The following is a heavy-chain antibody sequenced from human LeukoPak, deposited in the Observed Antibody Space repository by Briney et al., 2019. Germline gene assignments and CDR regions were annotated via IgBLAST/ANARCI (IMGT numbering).Heavy chain of an antibody. Sequence: GGSLRLSCAASGFTFSSYAMSWVRQAPGKGLEWVSAISGSGGSTYYADSVKGRFTISRDNSKNTLYLQMNSLRAEDTAVYYCVRSHGAWREDYSDYWGQGTLVTVSS. CDR2: ISGSGGST. J-gene: IGHJ4*02. D-gene: IGHD1-26*01. V-gene: IGHV3-23*01. CDR3: VRSHGAWREDYSDY. CDR1: GFTFSSYA.